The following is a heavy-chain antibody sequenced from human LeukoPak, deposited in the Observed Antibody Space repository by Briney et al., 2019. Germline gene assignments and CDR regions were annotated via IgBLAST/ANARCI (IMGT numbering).Heavy chain of an antibody. D-gene: IGHD1-14*01. CDR3: ARAYNDYYYYYMDV. Sequence: SETLSLTCSVSGDSISLSFYYWGWIRQPPGKALEWIGSVYYSGTTSYNPSLKSRVTMSVDTSKNQFSLKLSSVTAADTAVYYCARAYNDYYYYYMDVWGKGTTVTISS. J-gene: IGHJ6*03. V-gene: IGHV4-39*07. CDR2: VYYSGTT. CDR1: GDSISLSFYY.